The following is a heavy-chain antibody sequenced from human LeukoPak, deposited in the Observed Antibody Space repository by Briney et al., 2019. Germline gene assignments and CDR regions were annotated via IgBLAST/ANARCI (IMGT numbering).Heavy chain of an antibody. Sequence: GGSLRLSCAASGFTFSSYGMHWVRQAPGKGLEWVAFIRYDGGNKYYADSVKGRFTISRDNSKNLLFLQINSLRVEDTAVYYCARETPRRGETRDGYRWGQGTLVTVSS. J-gene: IGHJ4*02. V-gene: IGHV3-30*02. CDR1: GFTFSSYG. D-gene: IGHD5-24*01. CDR2: IRYDGGNK. CDR3: ARETPRRGETRDGYR.